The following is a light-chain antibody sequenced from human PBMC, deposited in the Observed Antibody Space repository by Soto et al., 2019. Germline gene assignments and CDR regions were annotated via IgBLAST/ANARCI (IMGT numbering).Light chain of an antibody. CDR2: DAY. J-gene: IGKJ4*01. CDR1: QGVGST. V-gene: IGKV3-15*01. CDR3: QPYNNWPLT. Sequence: EIIMTQSPATLSVSPGERFTLSCRASQGVGSTLAWYRQQPGQAPRLLIYDAYIRASGVPARFSGSGSGTEFTLTINSLQSEDFAIYYCQPYNNWPLTFGGGTKVDIK.